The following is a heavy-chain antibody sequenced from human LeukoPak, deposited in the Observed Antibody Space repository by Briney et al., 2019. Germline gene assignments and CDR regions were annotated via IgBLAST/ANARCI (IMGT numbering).Heavy chain of an antibody. CDR3: ARGFGTYDSSGCYYPYYFDY. CDR2: ISSSSSYI. D-gene: IGHD3-22*01. J-gene: IGHJ4*02. Sequence: GGSLRLSCAASGFTFSSYSMNWVRQAPGKGLEWVSSISSSSSYIYYADSVKGRFTISRDNAKNSLYLQMNSLRAEDTAVYYCARGFGTYDSSGCYYPYYFDYWGQGTLVTVSS. V-gene: IGHV3-21*01. CDR1: GFTFSSYS.